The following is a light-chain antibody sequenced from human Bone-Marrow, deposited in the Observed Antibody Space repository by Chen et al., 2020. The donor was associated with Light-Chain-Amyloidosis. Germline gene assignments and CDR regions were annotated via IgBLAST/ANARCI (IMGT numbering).Light chain of an antibody. V-gene: IGLV3-25*03. CDR1: DLPTKY. CDR2: RDT. J-gene: IGLJ2*01. CDR3: QSADSSGTYEVI. Sequence: SYELTQPPSVSLSPGQTARLTCSGDDLPTKYAYWYQQKPGKAPVLVIHRDTERPSGISERFSGSSSGTTATLTISGVQAEDEADYHCQSADSSGTYEVIFGGGTKLTVL.